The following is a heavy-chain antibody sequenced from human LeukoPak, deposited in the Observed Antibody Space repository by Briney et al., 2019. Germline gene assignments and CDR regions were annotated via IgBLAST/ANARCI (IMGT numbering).Heavy chain of an antibody. J-gene: IGHJ3*02. V-gene: IGHV4-59*08. Sequence: SETLSLTCTVSGGSISSYYWSWIRQPPGKGLEWIGYIYYSGSTNYNPSLKSRVTKSVDTSKNQFSLKLSSVTAADTAVYYCARSPPYDILTGYYLADAFDIWGQGTMVTVSS. D-gene: IGHD3-9*01. CDR1: GGSISSYY. CDR3: ARSPPYDILTGYYLADAFDI. CDR2: IYYSGST.